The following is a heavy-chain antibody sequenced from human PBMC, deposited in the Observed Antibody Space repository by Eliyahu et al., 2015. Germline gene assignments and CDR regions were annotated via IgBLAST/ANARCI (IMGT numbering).Heavy chain of an antibody. CDR3: ARVGAHRYGTDY. D-gene: IGHD5-18*01. V-gene: IGHV3-21*01. CDR1: GFTFSAYT. CDR2: ISSSGTHI. Sequence: EVQLVESGGGLVKPGGSLRLSCAVSGFTFSAYTMNWVRQAPGKGLEWVSSISSSGTHIFYADSVKGRFTVSRDNAKKSLYLQMNNLRTEDTGFYFCARVGAHRYGTDYWGQGTLVTVSS. J-gene: IGHJ4*02.